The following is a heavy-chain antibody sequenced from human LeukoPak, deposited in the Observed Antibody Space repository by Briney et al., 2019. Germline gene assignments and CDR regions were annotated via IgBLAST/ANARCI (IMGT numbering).Heavy chain of an antibody. CDR3: ARGPRLDSSGWYYGAFDI. J-gene: IGHJ3*02. Sequence: ASLKVSCKAYGYTFTGYYMHWVRQAPGQGLEWIGRINPDSGGTNYAQKCQGRVTMTRDTSISTAYMELSRLRSDDTAVYCCARGPRLDSSGWYYGAFDIWGQGTMVTVFS. D-gene: IGHD6-19*01. CDR1: GYTFTGYY. V-gene: IGHV1-2*06. CDR2: INPDSGGT.